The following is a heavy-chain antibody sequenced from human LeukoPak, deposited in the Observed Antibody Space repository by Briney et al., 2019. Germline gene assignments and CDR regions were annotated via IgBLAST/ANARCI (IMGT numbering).Heavy chain of an antibody. J-gene: IGHJ4*02. CDR3: VRGSAPERGLDY. Sequence: GRSLRLSCAASGFTFSSYGMHWVRQAPGKGLEWVAVISYDGSNKYYADSVKGRFTISRDNSKNTLSLQMNSLRAEDTAVYYCVRGSAPERGLDYWGQGARVTVSS. D-gene: IGHD6-25*01. CDR2: ISYDGSNK. V-gene: IGHV3-30*03. CDR1: GFTFSSYG.